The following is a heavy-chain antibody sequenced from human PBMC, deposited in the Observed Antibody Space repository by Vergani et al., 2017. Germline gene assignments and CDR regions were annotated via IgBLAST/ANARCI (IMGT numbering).Heavy chain of an antibody. CDR1: GFTFDDYA. J-gene: IGHJ4*02. V-gene: IGHV3-9*03. Sequence: EVQLVESGGGLVQPGRSLRLSCAASGFTFDDYAMHWVRQAPGKGLVWVSGISWNSGSIGYADSVKGRFTISRDNAKNSLYLQMNSLRAEDMALYYCAKGLSYDSSGYYDYWGQGTLVTVSS. D-gene: IGHD3-22*01. CDR3: AKGLSYDSSGYYDY. CDR2: ISWNSGSI.